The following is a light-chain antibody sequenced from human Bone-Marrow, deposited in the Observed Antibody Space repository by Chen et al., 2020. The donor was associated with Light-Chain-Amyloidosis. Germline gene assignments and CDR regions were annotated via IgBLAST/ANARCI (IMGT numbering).Light chain of an antibody. V-gene: IGLV3-25*03. CDR1: VLPTKY. CDR3: QSGDSGGTYEVI. J-gene: IGLJ2*01. CDR2: RET. Sequence: SYDLTQPPSVSVSPGQTPRITCSGDVLPTKYAYWYQQKPGQAPVPVIHRETERPSGISERFSGSSSGTTATLTISRVQAEDEADYHCQSGDSGGTYEVIFGGGTKLTVL.